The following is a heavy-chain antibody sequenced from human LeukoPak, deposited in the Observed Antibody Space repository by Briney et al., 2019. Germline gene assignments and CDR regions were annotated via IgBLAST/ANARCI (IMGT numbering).Heavy chain of an antibody. V-gene: IGHV4-34*01. Sequence: SETLSLTCAVYGGSFSGYYRSWIRQPPGKGLEWIGEINHSGSTNYNPSLKSRVTISVDTSKNQFSLKLSSVTAADTAVYYCARAHRGARSYYYYYMDVWGKGTTVTVSS. J-gene: IGHJ6*03. CDR1: GGSFSGYY. CDR2: INHSGST. D-gene: IGHD6-6*01. CDR3: ARAHRGARSYYYYYMDV.